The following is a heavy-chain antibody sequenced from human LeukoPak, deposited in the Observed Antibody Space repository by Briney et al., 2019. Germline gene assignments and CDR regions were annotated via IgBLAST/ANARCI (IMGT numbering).Heavy chain of an antibody. J-gene: IGHJ4*02. V-gene: IGHV3-30-3*01. CDR1: GFIFSNYA. D-gene: IGHD2-2*01. CDR3: AKDGNKARSRNFDY. Sequence: GGSLRLSCAVSGFIFSNYAMHWVRQAPGKGLEWVAIISYGGSNTYYADSVKGRFTISRDNSKNTLYLQMNSLRADDTAVYYCAKDGNKARSRNFDYWGQGTLVTVSS. CDR2: ISYGGSNT.